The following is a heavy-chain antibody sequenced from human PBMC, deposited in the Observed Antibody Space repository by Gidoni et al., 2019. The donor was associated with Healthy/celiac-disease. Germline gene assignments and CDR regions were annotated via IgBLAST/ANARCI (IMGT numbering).Heavy chain of an antibody. J-gene: IGHJ5*02. V-gene: IGHV4-34*01. Sequence: QVQLQQWGAGLLKPSETLSLTCAVYGGSFSGSYWSWIRQPPGKGLEWIGEINHSGSTNYNPSLKSRVTISVDTSKNQFSLKRSSVTAADTAVYYCARGRAKIGDFWSGPRNWFDPWGQGTLVTVSS. CDR3: ARGRAKIGDFWSGPRNWFDP. CDR1: GGSFSGSY. CDR2: INHSGST. D-gene: IGHD3-3*01.